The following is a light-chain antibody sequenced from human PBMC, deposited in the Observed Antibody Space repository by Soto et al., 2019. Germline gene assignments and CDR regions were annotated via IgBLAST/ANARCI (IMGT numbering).Light chain of an antibody. CDR1: QSISNR. Sequence: DIQMTQSPSTLSASVGDRVTITCRASQSISNRLAWYQQKPGKAPKVLIYDASNLESGVPSRFSGSGSGTEFTLSISSLQPDDFATYHCQHYNSYSPAFGQGTKVDIK. CDR3: QHYNSYSPA. J-gene: IGKJ1*01. CDR2: DAS. V-gene: IGKV1-5*01.